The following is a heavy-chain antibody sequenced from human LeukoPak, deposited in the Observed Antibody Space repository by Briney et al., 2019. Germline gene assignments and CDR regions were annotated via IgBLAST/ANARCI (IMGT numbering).Heavy chain of an antibody. CDR2: ISWNSGSI. CDR3: AKGTYSSPFDAFDI. J-gene: IGHJ3*02. Sequence: GRSLRLSCAASGFTFDDYAMHWVRHAPGKGLEWVSGISWNSGSIGYADSVKGRFTISRDNAKNSLYLQMNSLRAEDMALYYCAKGTYSSPFDAFDIWGQGTMVTVSS. V-gene: IGHV3-9*03. D-gene: IGHD6-6*01. CDR1: GFTFDDYA.